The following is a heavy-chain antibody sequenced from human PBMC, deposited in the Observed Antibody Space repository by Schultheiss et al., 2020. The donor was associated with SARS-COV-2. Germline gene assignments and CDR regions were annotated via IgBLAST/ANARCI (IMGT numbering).Heavy chain of an antibody. Sequence: SQTLSLTCTVSGGSISSYYWSWIRQPPGKGLEWIGYIYYSGSTNYNPSLKSRVTISVDTSKNQFSLKLSSVTAADTAVYYCARHRDYYGSGSPWDFWGQGTLVTVSS. V-gene: IGHV4-59*08. J-gene: IGHJ4*02. CDR2: IYYSGST. CDR1: GGSISSYY. D-gene: IGHD3-10*01. CDR3: ARHRDYYGSGSPWDF.